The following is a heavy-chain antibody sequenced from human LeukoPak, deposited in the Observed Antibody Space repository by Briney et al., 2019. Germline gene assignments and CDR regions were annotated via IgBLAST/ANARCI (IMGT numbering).Heavy chain of an antibody. D-gene: IGHD4-17*01. Sequence: GGSLRLSCVASGYTFSTYGMHWISQAPGKGLEGVAVIWFDGSKRYYADSVKGRFTISRDDSKNTLYLQMNALRVEDTAIYYCARDPGVTTFYFDSWGQGALVTVSS. V-gene: IGHV3-33*01. CDR1: GYTFSTYG. J-gene: IGHJ4*02. CDR2: IWFDGSKR. CDR3: ARDPGVTTFYFDS.